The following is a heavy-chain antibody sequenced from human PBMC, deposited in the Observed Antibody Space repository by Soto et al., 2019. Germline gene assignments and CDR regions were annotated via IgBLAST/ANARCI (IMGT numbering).Heavy chain of an antibody. J-gene: IGHJ4*02. CDR2: ISSSGSTI. CDR1: GFTFSDYY. V-gene: IGHV3-11*01. D-gene: IGHD3-10*01. CDR3: ARELLLWFGESTPAFDY. Sequence: GGSLRLSCAASGFTFSDYYMSWIRQAPGKGLEWVSYISSSGSTIYYADSVKGRFTISRDNAKNSLYLQMNSLRAEDTAVYYCARELLLWFGESTPAFDYWGQGTLVTVSS.